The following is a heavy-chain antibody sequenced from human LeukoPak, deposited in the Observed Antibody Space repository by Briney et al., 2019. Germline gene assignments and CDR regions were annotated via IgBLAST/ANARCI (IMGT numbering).Heavy chain of an antibody. CDR2: ISYDGSNK. CDR3: ARDPYSSSWLDY. J-gene: IGHJ4*02. V-gene: IGHV3-30*04. CDR1: GFTFSSYA. Sequence: GGSLRLSCAASGFTFSSYAMHWVRQAPGKGLEWVAVISYDGSNKYYADSVKGRFTIFRDNSKNTLYLQMNSLRAEDTAVYYCARDPYSSSWLDYWGQGTLVTVSS. D-gene: IGHD6-13*01.